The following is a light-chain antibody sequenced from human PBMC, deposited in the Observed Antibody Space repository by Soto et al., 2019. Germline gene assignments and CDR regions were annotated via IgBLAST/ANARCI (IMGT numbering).Light chain of an antibody. CDR3: CSYAGSYKYVV. V-gene: IGLV2-11*01. CDR2: DVS. Sequence: QSVLTQPRSVSGSPGQSVTISCTGTSSDVGGYNYVSWYQQHPGKAPKLMISDVSKRPSGVPDRFSGSKSGNTASLTISGLQAEDEADYYCCSYAGSYKYVVFGGGTKLTVL. CDR1: SSDVGGYNY. J-gene: IGLJ2*01.